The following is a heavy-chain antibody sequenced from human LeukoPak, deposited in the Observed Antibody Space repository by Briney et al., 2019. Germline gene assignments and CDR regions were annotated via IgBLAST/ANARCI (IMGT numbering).Heavy chain of an antibody. D-gene: IGHD2-2*01. CDR3: AKDPLGGDCSSTSCYVSRPFDF. CDR2: ISGSGGST. V-gene: IGHV3-23*01. Sequence: PGGSLRLSCAASGFTFSSYAMSWVRQAPGKGLEWVSTISGSGGSTYYADSVRGRFTISRDNSKNTLYLQMNSLRAEDTAVYYCAKDPLGGDCSSTSCYVSRPFDFSGQGTLVTVSS. J-gene: IGHJ4*02. CDR1: GFTFSSYA.